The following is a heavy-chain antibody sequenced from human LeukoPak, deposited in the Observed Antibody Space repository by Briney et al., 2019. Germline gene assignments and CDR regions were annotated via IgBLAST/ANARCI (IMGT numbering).Heavy chain of an antibody. V-gene: IGHV4-4*07. Sequence: SETLSLTCTVSGASINNYYWTWIQQPAGKGLEWIGRMHTSGVTNYNPSLKSRVAMSIDKSKRQFSLKLRSVTAADTAVYFCARDPNRVTVTGDYFFDNWGQGILFTDSS. CDR1: GASINNYY. CDR3: ARDPNRVTVTGDYFFDN. J-gene: IGHJ4*02. D-gene: IGHD7-27*01. CDR2: MHTSGVT.